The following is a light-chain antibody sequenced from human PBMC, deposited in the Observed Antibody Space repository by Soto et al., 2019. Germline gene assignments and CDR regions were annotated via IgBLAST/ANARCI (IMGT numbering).Light chain of an antibody. V-gene: IGKV3-20*01. CDR2: GAS. CDR3: QQYGTSPPGT. CDR1: QSVSSRY. Sequence: IGLTQSPGTLPLSPGEIATLSCRASQSVSSRYLAWYHQKPGQAPRLLIYGASSRATGIPDRFSRSGSGTDFTLTISRLEPEDFPVYYYQQYGTSPPGTFGQWTKLEIK. J-gene: IGKJ1*01.